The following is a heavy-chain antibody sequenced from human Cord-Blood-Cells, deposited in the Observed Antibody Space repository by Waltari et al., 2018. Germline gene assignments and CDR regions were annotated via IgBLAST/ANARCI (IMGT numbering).Heavy chain of an antibody. Sequence: QVQLQESGPGLVKPSETLSLTCTVPGGSISSYYWSWIRQPPGKGLEWIGYIYYSGSTNYNPSLKSRVTISVDTSKNQFSLKLSSVTAADTAVYYCARHPLYCSGGSCYSFDYWGQGTLVTVSS. V-gene: IGHV4-59*08. CDR1: GGSISSYY. CDR3: ARHPLYCSGGSCYSFDY. J-gene: IGHJ4*02. CDR2: IYYSGST. D-gene: IGHD2-15*01.